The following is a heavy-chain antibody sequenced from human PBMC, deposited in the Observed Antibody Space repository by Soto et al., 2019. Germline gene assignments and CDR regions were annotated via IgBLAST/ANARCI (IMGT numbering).Heavy chain of an antibody. J-gene: IGHJ4*02. D-gene: IGHD2-15*01. CDR3: ASLHPGYCSGGSCYGSDY. Sequence: GGSLRLSCAASGFTFSSYAMHWVRQAPGKGLEWVAVISYDGSNKYYADSVKGRFTISRDNSKNTLYLQMNSLRAEDTAVYYCASLHPGYCSGGSCYGSDYWGQGTLVTVSS. V-gene: IGHV3-30-3*01. CDR2: ISYDGSNK. CDR1: GFTFSSYA.